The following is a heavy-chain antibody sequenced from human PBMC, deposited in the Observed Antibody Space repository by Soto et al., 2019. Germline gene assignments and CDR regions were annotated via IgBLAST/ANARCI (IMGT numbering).Heavy chain of an antibody. CDR3: AHVFWGGTNHYFYS. Sequence: SGPTLVNPTQTLTLPCTFSVFSLSTYGMGMGWIRQPPGKAPEWLSVIYWDDDKRYSPSLKSRLTITKDTSKSQVVLTMTDVDPVDTATYYCAHVFWGGTNHYFYSRGQRSAVPVSS. CDR1: VFSLSTYGMG. J-gene: IGHJ5*01. V-gene: IGHV2-5*02. CDR2: IYWDDDK. D-gene: IGHD7-27*01.